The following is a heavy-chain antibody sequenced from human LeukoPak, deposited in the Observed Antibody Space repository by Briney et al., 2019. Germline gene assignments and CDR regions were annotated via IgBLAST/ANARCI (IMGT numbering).Heavy chain of an antibody. J-gene: IGHJ4*02. CDR3: ARITSIVVVPAVYFDY. CDR2: IKQDGSEK. D-gene: IGHD2-2*01. V-gene: IGHV3-7*01. CDR1: GFTFSSYW. Sequence: SGGSLRLSCAASGFTFSSYWMSWVRQAPGKGLGWVANIKQDGSEKYYVDSVKGRFTISRDNAKNSLYLQMNSLRAEDTAVYYCARITSIVVVPAVYFDYWGQGTLVTVSS.